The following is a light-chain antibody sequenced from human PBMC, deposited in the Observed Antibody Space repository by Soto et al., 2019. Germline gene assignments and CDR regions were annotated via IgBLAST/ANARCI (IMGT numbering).Light chain of an antibody. CDR2: EVS. J-gene: IGLJ2*01. CDR3: SSYGGSSNLI. CDR1: SNDVGGYNY. Sequence: QPVLTQPPSAFGSPGQSVTISCTGTSNDVGGYNYVSWYQQHPGKAPKLLIYEVSKRPSGVPDRFSGSKSGNTASLTVSGLQAEDEADYYCSSYGGSSNLIFGGGTKLTVL. V-gene: IGLV2-8*01.